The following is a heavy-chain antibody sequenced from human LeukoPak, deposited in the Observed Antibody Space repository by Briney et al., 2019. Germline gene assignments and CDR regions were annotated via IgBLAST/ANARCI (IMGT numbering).Heavy chain of an antibody. CDR1: GYTFAGSY. CDR3: ASSEFWRALGF. V-gene: IGHV1-2*02. J-gene: IGHJ4*02. CDR2: INPNSGGT. D-gene: IGHD3-16*01. Sequence: GASVKVSCKASGYTFAGSYMHWVRQAPGQGLEWMGWINPNSGGTNCAQKFQGRVTKTRDTSISTAYMELSSLRFDDTAMYYCASSEFWRALGFWGQGTLVTVSS.